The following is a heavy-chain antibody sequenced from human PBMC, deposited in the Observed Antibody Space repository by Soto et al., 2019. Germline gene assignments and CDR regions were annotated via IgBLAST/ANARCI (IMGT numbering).Heavy chain of an antibody. CDR1: GYTFTSYG. V-gene: IGHV1-18*01. CDR2: ISAYNGDT. Sequence: ASVKVSCKASGYTFTSYGISWVRQAPGQGLEWMGWISAYNGDTNYAQKLQGRVTMTTDTSTSTAYMELRSLRSDDTAVYYCARDRDYGHEALYWGQGTLVTVSS. J-gene: IGHJ4*02. CDR3: ARDRDYGHEALY. D-gene: IGHD4-17*01.